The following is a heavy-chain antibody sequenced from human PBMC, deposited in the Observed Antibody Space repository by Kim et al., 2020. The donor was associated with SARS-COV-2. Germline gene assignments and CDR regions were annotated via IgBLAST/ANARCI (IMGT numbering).Heavy chain of an antibody. D-gene: IGHD3-16*02. Sequence: GGSLRLSCAASGFTFSSYAMSWVRQAPGKGLEWVSAISGSGGSTYYADSVKGRFTISRDNSKNTLYLQMNSLRAEDTAVYYCATHYDYVWGSYRYQGAFDIWGQGTMVTVSS. CDR3: ATHYDYVWGSYRYQGAFDI. J-gene: IGHJ3*02. CDR2: ISGSGGST. CDR1: GFTFSSYA. V-gene: IGHV3-23*01.